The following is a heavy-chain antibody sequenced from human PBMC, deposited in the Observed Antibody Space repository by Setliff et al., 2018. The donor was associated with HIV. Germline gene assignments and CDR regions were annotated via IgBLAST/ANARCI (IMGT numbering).Heavy chain of an antibody. CDR2: IVVGSANT. CDR3: AADEKDYGDTWRFDL. D-gene: IGHD4-17*01. V-gene: IGHV1-58*01. CDR1: GFTFSSSA. Sequence: VKVSCKASGFTFSSSAVQWVRQARGQRLEWIGWIVVGSANTNYAQKFQERVTITRDMSTSTAYMELSSLRSEDTAIYYCAADEKDYGDTWRFDLWGRGTLVTVSS. J-gene: IGHJ2*01.